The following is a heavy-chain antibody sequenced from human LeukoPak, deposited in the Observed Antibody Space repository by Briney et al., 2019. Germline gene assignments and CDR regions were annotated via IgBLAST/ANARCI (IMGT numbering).Heavy chain of an antibody. CDR1: GYTFTASY. CDR3: ARGFSPLSGSSMDAFDI. V-gene: IGHV1-2*02. J-gene: IGHJ3*02. CDR2: INPNSGGT. D-gene: IGHD1-26*01. Sequence: APVKVSCKASGYTFTASYMHWGRQAPGQGLEWRGWINPNSGGTNYAQKFQSRATMTRDTSISTAYMELSRMRSDDTAVYYCARGFSPLSGSSMDAFDIWGQRTIVTASS.